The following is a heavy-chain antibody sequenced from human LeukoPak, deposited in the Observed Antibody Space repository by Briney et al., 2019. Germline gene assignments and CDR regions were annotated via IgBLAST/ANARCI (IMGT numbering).Heavy chain of an antibody. D-gene: IGHD2-8*02. CDR1: GFTFDDYA. Sequence: GGSLRLSCAASGFTFDDYAMHWVRHAPGKGLEWVSGISWNSGSIVYADSVKGRFTISRDNAKNSLYLQMNSLRADDMALYYCAKDEFVASDFTGAFDIWGQGTMVTVSS. CDR3: AKDEFVASDFTGAFDI. V-gene: IGHV3-9*03. CDR2: ISWNSGSI. J-gene: IGHJ3*02.